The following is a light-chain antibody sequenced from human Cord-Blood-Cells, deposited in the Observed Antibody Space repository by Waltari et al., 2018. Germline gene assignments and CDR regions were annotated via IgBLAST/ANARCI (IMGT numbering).Light chain of an antibody. V-gene: IGLV1-40*01. CDR1: SPTIGAGYD. J-gene: IGLJ1*01. CDR2: GNS. Sequence: QSVLTQPPSVSGAPGQRVIISCTGSSPTIGAGYDVPWYQQLPGTAPKLLIYGNSNRPSGVPDRFSGSKSGTSASLAITGLQAEDEADYYCQSYDSSLSGYVFGTGTKVTVL. CDR3: QSYDSSLSGYV.